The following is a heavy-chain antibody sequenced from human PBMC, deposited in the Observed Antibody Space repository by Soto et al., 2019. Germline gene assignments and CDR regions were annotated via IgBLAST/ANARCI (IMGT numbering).Heavy chain of an antibody. Sequence: EVQLVESGGGLVKPGGSLRLSCAASGFTFSSYSMNWVRQAPGKGLEWVSSISSSSSYIYYADSVKGRFTISRDNAKNSLYLQMNSLRAEYTAVYYCARGRAASSCHYFDYWGQGTLVTVSS. CDR3: ARGRAASSCHYFDY. D-gene: IGHD6-13*01. CDR1: GFTFSSYS. V-gene: IGHV3-21*01. J-gene: IGHJ4*02. CDR2: ISSSSSYI.